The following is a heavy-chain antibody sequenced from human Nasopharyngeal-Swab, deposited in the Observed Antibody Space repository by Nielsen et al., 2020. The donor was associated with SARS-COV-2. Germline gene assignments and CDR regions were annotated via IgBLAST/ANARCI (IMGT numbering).Heavy chain of an antibody. CDR3: ARGRNSFDYYAMDV. CDR2: INTVNGNT. D-gene: IGHD1-14*01. J-gene: IGHJ6*02. Sequence: ASVKVSCKASGYTFRSYAMHWVRQAPGQQLEWMGWINTVNGNTKYSQKLQGRVTITKDTSASTAYMDLRSLRSEDTAVYYCARGRNSFDYYAMDVWGQGTTVTVSS. V-gene: IGHV1-3*04. CDR1: GYTFRSYA.